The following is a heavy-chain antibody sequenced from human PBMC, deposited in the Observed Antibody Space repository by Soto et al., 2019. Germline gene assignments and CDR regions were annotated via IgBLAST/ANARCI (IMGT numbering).Heavy chain of an antibody. V-gene: IGHV1-18*01. Sequence: QVQLVQSGPEVKNPGASVKVSCKASGYTFKNYGIKWVRQAPGQGLEWVGWITTYNGNRYSAEKFQGRVTTTTDTSKSTTYMELKSLTSDDTGVYYCARDAQPTGVAADRASDYWGQGTLVTVSS. CDR3: ARDAQPTGVAADRASDY. CDR1: GYTFKNYG. J-gene: IGHJ4*02. D-gene: IGHD6-19*01. CDR2: ITTYNGNR.